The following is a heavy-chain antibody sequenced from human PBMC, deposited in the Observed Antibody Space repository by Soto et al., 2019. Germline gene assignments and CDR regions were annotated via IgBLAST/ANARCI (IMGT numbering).Heavy chain of an antibody. CDR1: GYSFTSYW. D-gene: IGHD5-18*01. CDR2: IYPGESDT. Sequence: GESLKSSCKGSGYSFTSYWLGWVRQMPGKGLEWMGIIYPGESDTRYSPSFQGQVTISADKSISTAYLQWSSLKASDTAMYYCARPISYGYWSTYFYYVLDVWGQGTQVTVTS. V-gene: IGHV5-51*01. J-gene: IGHJ6*02. CDR3: ARPISYGYWSTYFYYVLDV.